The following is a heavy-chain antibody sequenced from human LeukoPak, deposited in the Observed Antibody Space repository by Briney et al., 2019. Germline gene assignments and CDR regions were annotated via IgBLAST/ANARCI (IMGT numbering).Heavy chain of an antibody. CDR1: GFTFSSYS. V-gene: IGHV3-21*01. Sequence: PGGSLRLSCAASGFTFSSYSMNWVRQAPGKGLEWVSSISSSSSYIYYADSVKGRFTISRDNAKKSLYLQMNSLRAEDTAVYYCAKPLCTNGVCPDIDYWGQGTLVTVSS. CDR3: AKPLCTNGVCPDIDY. CDR2: ISSSSSYI. D-gene: IGHD2-8*01. J-gene: IGHJ4*02.